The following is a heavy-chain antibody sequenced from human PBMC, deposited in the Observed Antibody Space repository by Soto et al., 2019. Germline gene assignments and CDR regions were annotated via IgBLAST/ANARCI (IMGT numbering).Heavy chain of an antibody. D-gene: IGHD3-16*01. CDR2: IGTAGDT. J-gene: IGHJ6*03. CDR3: ALGASVATSPRCYMDV. CDR1: GFTFSSYD. V-gene: IGHV3-13*01. Sequence: EVQLVESGGGLVQPGGSLRLSCAASGFTFSSYDMHWVRQATGKGLEWVSAIGTAGDTYYPGSVKGRFTISRENAKNSLYLQMNGLRAGDTAGYYCALGASVATSPRCYMDVWGKGTTVTGSS.